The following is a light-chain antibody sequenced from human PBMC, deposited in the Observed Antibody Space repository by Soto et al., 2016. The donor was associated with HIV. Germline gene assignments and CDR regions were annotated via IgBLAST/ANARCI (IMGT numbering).Light chain of an antibody. CDR3: QVWDSNDQYV. J-gene: IGLJ1*01. CDR2: DDS. CDR1: NIGTRS. Sequence: SYVLTQPPSMSVAPGKTAKITCGGNNIGTRSVHWYQQRPGQAPVLVVYDDSDRPSGIPERFSGSNSGNTATLTISRVEAGDEADYYCQVWDSNDQYVFGTGTEVTVL. V-gene: IGLV3-21*01.